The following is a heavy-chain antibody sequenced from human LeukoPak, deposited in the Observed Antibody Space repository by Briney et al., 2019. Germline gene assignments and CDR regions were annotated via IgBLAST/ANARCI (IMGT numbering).Heavy chain of an antibody. J-gene: IGHJ4*02. V-gene: IGHV3-30*18. Sequence: RAGGSLRLSCAASGFTFSSYGMHWVRQAPGKGLEWVAVISYDGSKKYYADSVKGRFTISRDNSKNTLYLQMNSLRAEDTAVYYCAKGGCSGGSCYSDYWGQGTLVTVSS. CDR3: AKGGCSGGSCYSDY. D-gene: IGHD2-15*01. CDR2: ISYDGSKK. CDR1: GFTFSSYG.